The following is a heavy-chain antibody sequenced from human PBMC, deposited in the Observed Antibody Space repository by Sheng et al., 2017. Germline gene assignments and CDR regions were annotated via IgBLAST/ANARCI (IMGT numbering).Heavy chain of an antibody. D-gene: IGHD3-10*01. CDR3: ARPLLWFGELFPHYYYYGMDV. J-gene: IGHJ6*02. V-gene: IGHV3-21*01. CDR1: GFTFSSYS. Sequence: EVQLVESGGGLVKPGGSLRLSCAASGFTFSSYSMNWVRQAPGKGLEWVSSISSSSSYIYYADSVKGRFTISRDNAKNSLYLQMNSLRAEDTAVYYCARPLLWFGELFPHYYYYGMDVWGQGTTVT. CDR2: ISSSSSYI.